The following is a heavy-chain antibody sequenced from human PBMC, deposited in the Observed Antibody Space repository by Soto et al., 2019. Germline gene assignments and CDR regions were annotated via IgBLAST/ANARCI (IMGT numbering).Heavy chain of an antibody. Sequence: QVQLVQSGAEVKKPGASVKVSCKASGYTFTSYYMHWVRQAPGQGLEWMGIINPSGGSTSYAQKFQGRVTMTRDTSTSTVYMELSSLRSEDTAVYYCARGGRNYYDSSGYHDYWGQGTLVTVSS. D-gene: IGHD3-22*01. V-gene: IGHV1-46*01. CDR2: INPSGGST. CDR1: GYTFTSYY. J-gene: IGHJ4*02. CDR3: ARGGRNYYDSSGYHDY.